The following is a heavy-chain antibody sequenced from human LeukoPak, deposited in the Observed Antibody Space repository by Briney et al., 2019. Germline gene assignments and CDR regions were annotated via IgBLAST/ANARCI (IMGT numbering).Heavy chain of an antibody. CDR1: GFTFSSYA. CDR2: ISGSGDST. V-gene: IGHV3-23*01. D-gene: IGHD3-22*01. J-gene: IGHJ3*02. CDR3: AREYYDSSGYYGGDTFDI. Sequence: GGSLRLSCASSGFTFSSYALSWVRQAPGKGLEWVSAISGSGDSTYYADSVKGRFSISRDNSKNTLFLQMNSLRAEDTAVYYCAREYYDSSGYYGGDTFDIWGQGTMVTVSS.